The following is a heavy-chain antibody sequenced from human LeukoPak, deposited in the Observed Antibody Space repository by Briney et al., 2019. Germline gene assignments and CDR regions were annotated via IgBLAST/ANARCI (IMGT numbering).Heavy chain of an antibody. CDR1: GDSISSYY. D-gene: IGHD3-10*01. V-gene: IGHV4-4*07. CDR2: IYTSGST. CDR3: TRDSLVVRGVRYYYMDV. J-gene: IGHJ6*03. Sequence: SETLSLTCTVSGDSISSYYWSWIRQPAGKGLEWIGRIYTSGSTNYNPSLKSRVTMSVDTSKNLFSLKLNSVTAADTAVYYCTRDSLVVRGVRYYYMDVWGKGTTVTVSS.